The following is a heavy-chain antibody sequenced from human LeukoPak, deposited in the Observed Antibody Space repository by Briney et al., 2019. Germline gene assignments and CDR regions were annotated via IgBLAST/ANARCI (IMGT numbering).Heavy chain of an antibody. Sequence: PGGSLRLSCAASGFTFSSYYMSWVRQAPGKGLEWVANIFQDGNDKYYVDSVKGRFTISRDNAKNSLYLQLNSLRVEDTAVYYCASRIVGTPDYFDYWGQGTLVTVSS. J-gene: IGHJ4*02. D-gene: IGHD1-26*01. CDR3: ASRIVGTPDYFDY. CDR1: GFTFSSYY. CDR2: IFQDGNDK. V-gene: IGHV3-7*01.